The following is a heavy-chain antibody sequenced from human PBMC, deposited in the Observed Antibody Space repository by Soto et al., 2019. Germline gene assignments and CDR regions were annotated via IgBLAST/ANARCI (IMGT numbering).Heavy chain of an antibody. V-gene: IGHV3-23*01. CDR3: AKVDLADSGGYSDY. CDR2: VSGSGGST. J-gene: IGHJ4*02. CDR1: GFTFSTYA. Sequence: EVQLLESGGGLVQPGGSLRLSCAASGFTFSTYAMTWVRQAPGKGLEWVSGVSGSGGSTYYADSVKGRFTISRDTSKNSLYLQLNSLRDEDTAVYYCAKVDLADSGGYSDYWGQGTLVTVSS. D-gene: IGHD2-15*01.